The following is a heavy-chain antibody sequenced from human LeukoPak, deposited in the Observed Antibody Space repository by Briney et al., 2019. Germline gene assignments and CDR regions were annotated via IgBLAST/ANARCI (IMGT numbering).Heavy chain of an antibody. D-gene: IGHD5-18*01. J-gene: IGHJ4*02. Sequence: ASVKVSCKASGYTFTSYDINWVRQATGQGLEWMGWMNPNSGNTDYAQKFQGRVTMTRDTSISTAYMELSRLRSDDTAVYYCARSGIQLWLGDYWGQGTLVTVSS. CDR3: ARSGIQLWLGDY. V-gene: IGHV1-8*01. CDR2: MNPNSGNT. CDR1: GYTFTSYD.